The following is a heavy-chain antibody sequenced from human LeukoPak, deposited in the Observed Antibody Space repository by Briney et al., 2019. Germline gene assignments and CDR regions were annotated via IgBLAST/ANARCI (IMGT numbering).Heavy chain of an antibody. V-gene: IGHV3-7*01. CDR1: GFSFSNYW. CDR2: INEDGSEK. D-gene: IGHD1-14*01. J-gene: IGHJ4*02. Sequence: TGGSLRLSCAASGFSFSNYWMKWVRQDPGKGLEWVANINEDGSEKYYVDSVRGRFTISRDNAKNSLYLRMNSLRTEDTAIYYCARGGVRRGYYDYWGQGTLVTVSS. CDR3: ARGGVRRGYYDY.